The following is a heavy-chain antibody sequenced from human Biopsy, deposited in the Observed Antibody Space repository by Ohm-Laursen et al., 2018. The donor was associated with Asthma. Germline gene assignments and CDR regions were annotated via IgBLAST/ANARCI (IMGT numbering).Heavy chain of an antibody. Sequence: TLFLTCTVSGGSISSGDYYWNWIRQPPGKGLEWIGYIYYSGSTYYNPSLKSRLTISVDTSKNQFSLKLSSVTAADTAVYYCASKPDYGDSTFNYWGQGTLVTVSS. CDR2: IYYSGST. V-gene: IGHV4-30-4*01. CDR3: ASKPDYGDSTFNY. CDR1: GGSISSGDYY. D-gene: IGHD4-17*01. J-gene: IGHJ4*02.